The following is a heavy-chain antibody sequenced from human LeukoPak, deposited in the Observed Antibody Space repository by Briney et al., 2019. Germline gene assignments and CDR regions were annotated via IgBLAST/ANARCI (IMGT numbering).Heavy chain of an antibody. CDR3: ARGLRGRDGSAMYYKDVLNGYYYYYMDV. J-gene: IGHJ6*03. CDR2: IRYDGSNK. D-gene: IGHD3-10*01. V-gene: IGHV3-30*02. CDR1: GFIVSGTY. Sequence: GGSLRLSCVASGFIVSGTYMTWVRQAPGKGLEWVAFIRYDGSNKYYADSVKGRFTISRDNAKNSLYLQMNSLRAEDTAVYYCARGLRGRDGSAMYYKDVLNGYYYYYMDVWGKGTTVTVSS.